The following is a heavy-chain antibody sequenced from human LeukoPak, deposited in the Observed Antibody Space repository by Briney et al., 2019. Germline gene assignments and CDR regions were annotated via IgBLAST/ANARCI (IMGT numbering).Heavy chain of an antibody. V-gene: IGHV1-18*01. D-gene: IGHD2-2*01. Sequence: ASVKVSCKASGYTFSDYGISWVRQAPGQGLEWMGWINALNGGTNYARKFQDRLTLTTDTSTSTAYMELWSLISDDTAVYYCARETPAYCSGTACYGDYNSFDPWGQGTLVTVPS. CDR2: INALNGGT. CDR3: ARETPAYCSGTACYGDYNSFDP. CDR1: GYTFSDYG. J-gene: IGHJ5*02.